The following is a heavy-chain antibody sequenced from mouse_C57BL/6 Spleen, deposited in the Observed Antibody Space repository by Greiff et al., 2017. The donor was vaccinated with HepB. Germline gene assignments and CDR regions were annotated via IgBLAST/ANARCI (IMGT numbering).Heavy chain of an antibody. V-gene: IGHV5-16*01. D-gene: IGHD1-1*01. Sequence: EVQRVESEGGLVQPGSSMKLSCTASGFTFSDYYMAWVRQVPEKGLEWVANINYDGSSTYYLDSLKSRFIISRDNAKNILYLQMSSLKSEDTATYYCARDHYGSFDYWGQGTTLTVSS. CDR2: INYDGSST. CDR1: GFTFSDYY. CDR3: ARDHYGSFDY. J-gene: IGHJ2*01.